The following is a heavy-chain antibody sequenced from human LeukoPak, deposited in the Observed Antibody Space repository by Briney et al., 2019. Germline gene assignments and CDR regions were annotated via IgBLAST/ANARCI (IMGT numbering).Heavy chain of an antibody. CDR1: GFTFSIYD. D-gene: IGHD2-21*02. J-gene: IGHJ5*02. Sequence: PGGSLRLSCAASGFTFSIYDMSWVRQAPGKGLECVSIISGSGGSTYYADSVKGRFTISRDNSKNTLYLQMNSLRAEDTAVYYCAKAPGTRAVTPNNWFDPWGQGTLVTVSS. CDR3: AKAPGTRAVTPNNWFDP. CDR2: ISGSGGST. V-gene: IGHV3-23*01.